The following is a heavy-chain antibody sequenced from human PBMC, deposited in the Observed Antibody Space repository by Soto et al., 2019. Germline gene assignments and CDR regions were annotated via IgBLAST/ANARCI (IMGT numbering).Heavy chain of an antibody. CDR2: IYSSGST. CDR1: GGSISSGGYY. Sequence: QVQLQESGPGLVKPSQTLSLTCTVSGGSISSGGYYWTWIRQHPGKGLEWIGYIYSSGSTYYNPSLKSRVIISVDTSKNQFSLKLSSVTAADTAVYYCARRLIYYYDTHWFDPWGQGTLVTVSS. CDR3: ARRLIYYYDTHWFDP. D-gene: IGHD3-22*01. J-gene: IGHJ5*02. V-gene: IGHV4-31*03.